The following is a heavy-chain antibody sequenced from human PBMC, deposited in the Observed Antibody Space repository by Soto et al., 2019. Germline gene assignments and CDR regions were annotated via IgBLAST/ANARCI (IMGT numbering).Heavy chain of an antibody. CDR2: ISAYNGNT. CDR3: KESQYYYGMDV. Sequence: GASVKVSCKASGYTFTSYGISWVRQAPGQGLEWMGWISAYNGNTNYAQKLEGRVTMTTDTSTSTAYMELRSLRSDDTAVYYCKESQYYYGMDVWGQGTTVTVSS. D-gene: IGHD3-10*01. CDR1: GYTFTSYG. V-gene: IGHV1-18*01. J-gene: IGHJ6*02.